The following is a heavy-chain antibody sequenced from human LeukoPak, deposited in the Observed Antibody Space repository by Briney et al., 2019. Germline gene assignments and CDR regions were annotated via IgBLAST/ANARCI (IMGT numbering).Heavy chain of an antibody. CDR2: IIPIFGTA. V-gene: IGHV1-69*05. J-gene: IGHJ4*02. CDR3: ARDQAAAGFDY. CDR1: GGTFSSYA. D-gene: IGHD6-13*01. Sequence: ASVKVSCKASGGTFSSYAISWARQAPGQGLEWMGRIIPIFGTANYAQKFQGRVTITTDESTSTAYMELSSLRSEDTAVYYCARDQAAAGFDYWGQGTLVTVSS.